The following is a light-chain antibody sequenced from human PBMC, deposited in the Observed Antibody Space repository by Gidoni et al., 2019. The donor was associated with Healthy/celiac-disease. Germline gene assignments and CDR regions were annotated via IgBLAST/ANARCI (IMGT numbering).Light chain of an antibody. CDR3: QQSYSTPWT. CDR1: QSISSY. CDR2: AAS. J-gene: IGKJ1*01. V-gene: IGKV1-39*01. Sequence: TKKTKPPSSLSAPVGNRVTITCRASQSISSYLNWYQQKPGKAPKLLIYAASSLQSGVPSRFSGSGSGTDFTLTISSLQPEDFATYYCQQSYSTPWTFGQGTKVEIK.